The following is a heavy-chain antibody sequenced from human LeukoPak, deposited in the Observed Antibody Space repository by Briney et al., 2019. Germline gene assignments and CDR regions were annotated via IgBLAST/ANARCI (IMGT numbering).Heavy chain of an antibody. CDR3: VKDRAYDSSWLFDY. CDR1: GFTFDDYA. D-gene: IGHD6-13*01. CDR2: IGWSSGTI. V-gene: IGHV3-9*01. J-gene: IGHJ4*02. Sequence: GGSLRLSCATSGFTFDDYAMHWVRQPPGKGLECVSGIGWSSGTIGYADSVKGLFTISRDNAKNSLYLQMNSLRAEDTGLYYCVKDRAYDSSWLFDYWGQGTLVTVSS.